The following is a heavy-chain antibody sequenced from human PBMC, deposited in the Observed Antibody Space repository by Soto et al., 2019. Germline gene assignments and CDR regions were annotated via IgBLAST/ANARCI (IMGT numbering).Heavy chain of an antibody. CDR2: IIPILGIA. D-gene: IGHD1-1*01. CDR3: ARAEGGHDDGYFDL. Sequence: QVQLVQSGAEVKKPGSSVKVSCKASGGTFSSYTISWVRQAPGQGLEWMGRIIPILGIANYAQKFQGRVTITADKPTSTAYMELSSLRSEDTAVYYCARAEGGHDDGYFDLWGRGTLVTVSS. J-gene: IGHJ2*01. CDR1: GGTFSSYT. V-gene: IGHV1-69*02.